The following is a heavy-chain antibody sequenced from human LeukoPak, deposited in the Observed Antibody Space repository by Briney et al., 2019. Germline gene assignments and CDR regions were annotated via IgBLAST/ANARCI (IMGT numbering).Heavy chain of an antibody. V-gene: IGHV4-38-2*02. Sequence: SETLSLTCTVSGYSITSGYYWGWIRQPPGKGLEWIGSIYSSGSSYYNPSLKSRVTISVDTSKNQFSLKLSSVTAADTAVYYCARVVIADFDYWGQGTLVTVSS. D-gene: IGHD3-16*02. CDR3: ARVVIADFDY. CDR2: IYSSGSS. CDR1: GYSITSGYY. J-gene: IGHJ4*02.